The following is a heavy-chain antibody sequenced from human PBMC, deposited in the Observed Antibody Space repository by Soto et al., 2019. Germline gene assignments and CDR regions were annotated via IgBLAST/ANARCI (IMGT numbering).Heavy chain of an antibody. CDR1: GGTFSSYA. V-gene: IGHV1-69*12. J-gene: IGHJ6*02. D-gene: IGHD2-2*01. Sequence: QVQLVQSGAEVKKPGSSVKVSCKASGGTFSSYAISWVRQAPGQGLEWMGGIIPMFGTANYAQKFQGRVPITAHESTSTAYMALSSLRSGATAVYYCATSPSGYYYGMDVWGQGTTVTVS. CDR3: ATSPSGYYYGMDV. CDR2: IIPMFGTA.